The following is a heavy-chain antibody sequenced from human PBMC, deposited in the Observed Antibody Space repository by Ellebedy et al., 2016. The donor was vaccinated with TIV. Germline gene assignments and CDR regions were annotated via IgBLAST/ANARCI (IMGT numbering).Heavy chain of an antibody. Sequence: PGGSLRLSCAASGFTFSNYRMHWVRQAPGKGLDWVSSISTSSSFIYYADSVKGRFTISRDNAKNSLYLQMSNLRAEDTAVFYCARAGGRHSTGSGFYWGQGTRVTVST. CDR2: ISTSSSFI. CDR1: GFTFSNYR. CDR3: ARAGGRHSTGSGFY. J-gene: IGHJ4*02. D-gene: IGHD2-2*01. V-gene: IGHV3-21*04.